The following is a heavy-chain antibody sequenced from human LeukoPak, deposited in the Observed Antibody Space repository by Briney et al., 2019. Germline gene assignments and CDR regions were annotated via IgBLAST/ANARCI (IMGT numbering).Heavy chain of an antibody. CDR1: GYSFTAYY. CDR2: INPNTGDT. V-gene: IGHV1-2*02. Sequence: GASVKVSCKASGYSFTAYYMHWVRQAPGQGLEWMGWINPNTGDTNYAQNFQGRVTMTRDTSINTAYMELSSLRSDDTAVYHCARDGRHNWNHTAAWHYYYGMDVWGLGTTVTASS. J-gene: IGHJ6*02. D-gene: IGHD1-14*01. CDR3: ARDGRHNWNHTAAWHYYYGMDV.